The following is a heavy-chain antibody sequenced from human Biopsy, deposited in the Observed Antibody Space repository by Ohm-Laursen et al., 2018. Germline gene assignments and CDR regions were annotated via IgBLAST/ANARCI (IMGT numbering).Heavy chain of an antibody. D-gene: IGHD3-10*01. CDR1: GDSISSGVYY. J-gene: IGHJ5*02. V-gene: IGHV4-31*01. CDR2: ISSGGYR. CDR3: ARAPYVSGSFGWFDP. Sequence: TLSLTCTVSGDSISSGVYYWNWFRQHPEKGLEWIGYISSGGYRKYTPPLQSLITISMDTSRNQFSLRLNSVTSADTAVYYCARAPYVSGSFGWFDPWGQGIVVTVSS.